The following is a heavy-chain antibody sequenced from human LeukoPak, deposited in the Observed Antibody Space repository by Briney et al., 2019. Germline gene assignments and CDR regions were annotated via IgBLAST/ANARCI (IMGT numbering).Heavy chain of an antibody. J-gene: IGHJ4*02. CDR1: GGSFIGYY. Sequence: SETLSLTCAVYGGSFIGYYWSWIRQPPGKGLEWNGEINHSRSTNYNPSLKSRVTISVDTSKIQFSLKLRSVTAADTAVYYCVLITIPTSDYYFDYWGQGTLVTVSS. CDR3: VLITIPTSDYYFDY. D-gene: IGHD2-8*01. V-gene: IGHV4-34*01. CDR2: INHSRST.